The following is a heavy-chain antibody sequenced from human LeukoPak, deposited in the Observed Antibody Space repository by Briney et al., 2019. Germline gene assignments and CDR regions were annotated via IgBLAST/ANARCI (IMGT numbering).Heavy chain of an antibody. CDR2: IKQDGSEK. V-gene: IGHV3-7*03. J-gene: IGHJ5*02. Sequence: GGSLRLSCAASGFSFSSHGMHWVRQAPGKGLEWVANIKQDGSEKYFVDSVKGRFTISRDNAKNSLSLQMNSLRAEDTAVYYCARDEGWFDPWGQGTLVTVSS. CDR3: ARDEGWFDP. CDR1: GFSFSSHG.